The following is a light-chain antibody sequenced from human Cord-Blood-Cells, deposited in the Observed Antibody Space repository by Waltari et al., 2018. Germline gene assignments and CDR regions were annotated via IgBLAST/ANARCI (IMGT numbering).Light chain of an antibody. CDR1: QSVSSY. CDR3: QQRSDWAFT. J-gene: IGKJ4*01. CDR2: DAS. Sequence: EIVLTQSPATLSLSPAVRATLSCRASQSVSSYLAWYQQKPGQAPRLLVYDASNSATGIPARFSGSESGTDFTLTISILAPEDFAVYFCQQRSDWAFTFGGGTKVEIK. V-gene: IGKV3-11*01.